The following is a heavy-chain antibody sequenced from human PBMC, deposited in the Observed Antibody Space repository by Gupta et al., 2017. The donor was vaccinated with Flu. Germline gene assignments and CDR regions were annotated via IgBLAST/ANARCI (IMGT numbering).Heavy chain of an antibody. Sequence: DDYAMHWVRQVPGKGLEWVSGISWNGDRLAYADSGKGRFNISRDNAKSSLYLQMTSLRDEDTALYYCAKESLSSSWNLFDSWGQGTLVIVSS. CDR2: ISWNGDRL. J-gene: IGHJ4*02. V-gene: IGHV3-9*01. D-gene: IGHD6-13*01. CDR3: AKESLSSSWNLFDS. CDR1: DDYA.